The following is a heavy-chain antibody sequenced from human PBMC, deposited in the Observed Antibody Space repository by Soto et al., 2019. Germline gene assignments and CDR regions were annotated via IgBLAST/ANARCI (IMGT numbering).Heavy chain of an antibody. D-gene: IGHD3-10*01. Sequence: QPGWSLRLACASSVFTFSSYWMSWVRQAPGKGLEWVANIKQDGSEKYYVDSVKGRFTISRDNAKNSLYLQMNSLRAEDTAVYYCARDRAPEDYFDYWGQGTLVTVS. CDR3: ARDRAPEDYFDY. J-gene: IGHJ4*02. V-gene: IGHV3-7*01. CDR1: VFTFSSYW. CDR2: IKQDGSEK.